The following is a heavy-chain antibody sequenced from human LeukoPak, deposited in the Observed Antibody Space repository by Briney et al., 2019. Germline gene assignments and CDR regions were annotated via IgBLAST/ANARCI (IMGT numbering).Heavy chain of an antibody. Sequence: GGSLRLSCAASGFTFSSYEMNWVRQAPGKGLEWVSYISSSGSTIYYADSVKGRFTISRDNAENSLYLQMSSLRAEDTAVNYCARESWATDYWGEGTLVTVSS. D-gene: IGHD3-10*01. J-gene: IGHJ4*02. V-gene: IGHV3-48*03. CDR1: GFTFSSYE. CDR2: ISSSGSTI. CDR3: ARESWATDY.